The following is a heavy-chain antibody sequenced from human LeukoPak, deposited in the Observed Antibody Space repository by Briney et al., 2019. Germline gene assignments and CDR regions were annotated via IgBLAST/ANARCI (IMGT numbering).Heavy chain of an antibody. D-gene: IGHD2-2*02. V-gene: IGHV3-21*01. CDR3: ARDPECSSTSCYMLDY. J-gene: IGHJ4*02. CDR1: GFTFSIYS. CDR2: ISSSSRYI. Sequence: GGTLRLSCAASGFTFSIYSMNWVRQAPGKGLEWVSSISSSSRYIYYTDSVKGRFTIYRDNAKNSLYLQMNSLRAEDTAVYYCARDPECSSTSCYMLDYWGQGTLVTVSS.